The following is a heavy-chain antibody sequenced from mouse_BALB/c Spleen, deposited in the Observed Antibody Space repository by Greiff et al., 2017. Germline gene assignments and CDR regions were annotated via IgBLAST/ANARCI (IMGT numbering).Heavy chain of an antibody. CDR3: ARGGYDGYFYYAMDY. D-gene: IGHD2-3*01. V-gene: IGHV5-4*02. CDR2: ISDGGSYT. J-gene: IGHJ4*01. CDR1: GFTFSDYY. Sequence: EVQVVESGGGLVKPGGSLKLSCAASGFTFSDYYMYWVRQTPEKRLEWVATISDGGSYTYYPDSVKGRFTISRDNAKNNLYLQMSSLKSEDTAMYYCARGGYDGYFYYAMDYWGQGTSVTVSS.